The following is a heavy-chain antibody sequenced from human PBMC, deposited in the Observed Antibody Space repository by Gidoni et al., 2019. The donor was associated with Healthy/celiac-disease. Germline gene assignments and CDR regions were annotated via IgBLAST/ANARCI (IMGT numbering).Heavy chain of an antibody. CDR1: GFTFSNAW. J-gene: IGHJ6*02. CDR2: IKSKTDGGTT. CDR3: QLEPYYGMDV. V-gene: IGHV3-15*07. Sequence: EVQLVESGGGLVKPGGSLRLSCAASGFTFSNAWMNWVRQDPGKGMECVSRIKSKTDGGTTDYAAPVKGRFTISRDDSKNTLYLQMNSLKTEDTAVYYCQLEPYYGMDVWGQGTTVTVSS. D-gene: IGHD1-1*01.